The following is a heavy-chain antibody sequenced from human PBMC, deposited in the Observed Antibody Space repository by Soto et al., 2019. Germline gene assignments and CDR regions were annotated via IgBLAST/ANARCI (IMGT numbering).Heavy chain of an antibody. CDR2: IHYSVIT. Sequence: SETLSLTCIVSGGSIRRNTDDWAWIRQPPGKGLEWIASIHYSVITYYNPSLKSRATISVDTSTNQLSLKLSSVTAADTAVYYCARLNLGTETTTGYYAMDVWAQGTTVTV. CDR1: GGSIRRNTDD. CDR3: ARLNLGTETTTGYYAMDV. V-gene: IGHV4-39*01. D-gene: IGHD4-4*01. J-gene: IGHJ6*02.